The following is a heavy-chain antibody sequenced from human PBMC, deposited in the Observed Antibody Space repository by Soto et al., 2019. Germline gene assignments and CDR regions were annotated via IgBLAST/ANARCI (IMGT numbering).Heavy chain of an antibody. Sequence: QVQLQESGPGLVKPSETLSLTCTVSGGSISSYYWSWIRQPPGKGLEWIGYIYYSGSTNYNPSLKSRVTISVDTSKNQFSLKLSSVTAADTAVYYCARHVSSSWEPPGYFDYWGQGTLVTVSS. CDR2: IYYSGST. V-gene: IGHV4-59*08. D-gene: IGHD6-13*01. CDR1: GGSISSYY. CDR3: ARHVSSSWEPPGYFDY. J-gene: IGHJ4*02.